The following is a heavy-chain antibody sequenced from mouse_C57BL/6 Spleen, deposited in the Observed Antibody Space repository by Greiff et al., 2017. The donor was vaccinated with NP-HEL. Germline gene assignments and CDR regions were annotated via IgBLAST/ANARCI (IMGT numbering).Heavy chain of an antibody. J-gene: IGHJ3*01. CDR3: ARGYDYDEGIAY. CDR1: GYTFTSYW. V-gene: IGHV1-50*01. CDR2: IDPSDSYT. Sequence: QVQLQQSGAELVKPGASVKLSCKASGYTFTSYWMQWVKQRPGQGLEWIGEIDPSDSYTNYNQKFKGKATLTVETSSSTAYMQLSSRTSEDSAVDYCARGYDYDEGIAYWGQGTLVTVSA. D-gene: IGHD2-4*01.